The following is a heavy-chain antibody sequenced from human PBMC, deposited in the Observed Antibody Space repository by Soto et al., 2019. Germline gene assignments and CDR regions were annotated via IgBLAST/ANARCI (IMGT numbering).Heavy chain of an antibody. CDR2: ISHSGTTI. D-gene: IGHD5-18*01. Sequence: LRLSCAASGFNFNDYEMTWVRQAPGKGLEWVSYISHSGTTISYADSVKGRFTISRDNAKNSLYLQMDSLRAEDTAVYYCARDSDSDFWGQGTLVTVSS. CDR1: GFNFNDYE. V-gene: IGHV3-48*03. CDR3: ARDSDSDF. J-gene: IGHJ4*02.